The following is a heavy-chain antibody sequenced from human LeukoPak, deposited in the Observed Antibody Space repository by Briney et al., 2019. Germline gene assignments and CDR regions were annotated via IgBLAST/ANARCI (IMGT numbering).Heavy chain of an antibody. D-gene: IGHD6-19*01. J-gene: IGHJ4*02. Sequence: GGSLRLSCTASGFTFSSYAMSWVRQAPGKGLEWVGAISGSGGSTYYADSVKGRFTISRDNSKTTLYLQMNSLSAEDTAVYYCAKAPTSGWYEKALYFDYWGQGTLVTVSS. V-gene: IGHV3-23*01. CDR1: GFTFSSYA. CDR2: ISGSGGST. CDR3: AKAPTSGWYEKALYFDY.